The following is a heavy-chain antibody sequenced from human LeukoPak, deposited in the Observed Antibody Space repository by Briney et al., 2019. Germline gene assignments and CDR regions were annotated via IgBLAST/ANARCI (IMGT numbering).Heavy chain of an antibody. CDR2: IIPIFGTA. Sequence: SVTLSCTASGGTFSSYAISWVRQAPGQGLEWMGGIIPIFGTANYAQKFQGRVTITTEESTSTAYMELSSLRSEDTAVYYCARSALVGYYDSSGYGFDYWGQGTLVTVSS. V-gene: IGHV1-69*05. J-gene: IGHJ4*02. D-gene: IGHD3-22*01. CDR3: ARSALVGYYDSSGYGFDY. CDR1: GGTFSSYA.